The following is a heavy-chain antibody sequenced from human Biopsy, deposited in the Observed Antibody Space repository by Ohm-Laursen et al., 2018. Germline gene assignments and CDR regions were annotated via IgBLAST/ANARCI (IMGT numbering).Heavy chain of an antibody. CDR3: ARDPGYDFWSGSDPFDI. CDR2: ISTYNDDT. J-gene: IGHJ3*02. D-gene: IGHD3-3*01. Sequence: GSSVKVSCKTSGYTFTAYGISWVRQAPGQGLEWMGWISTYNDDTNIAQKFQGRVSMTTDTSTRTAYMELRSLRSGDTAIYFCARDPGYDFWSGSDPFDIWGQGTLVTFS. V-gene: IGHV1-18*04. CDR1: GYTFTAYG.